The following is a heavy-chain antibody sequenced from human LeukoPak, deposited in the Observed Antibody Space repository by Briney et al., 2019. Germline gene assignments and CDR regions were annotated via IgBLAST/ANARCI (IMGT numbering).Heavy chain of an antibody. D-gene: IGHD3-22*01. V-gene: IGHV1-2*02. Sequence: ASVKVSCKASGYTFTDYYMHWVRQAPGQGLEWMGWINPNSGGTNYAQKFQGRVTMTRDTSISTAYMELSRLRSDDTAVYYCARAKNYYDSSGPFDYWGQGTLVTVSS. CDR2: INPNSGGT. J-gene: IGHJ4*02. CDR3: ARAKNYYDSSGPFDY. CDR1: GYTFTDYY.